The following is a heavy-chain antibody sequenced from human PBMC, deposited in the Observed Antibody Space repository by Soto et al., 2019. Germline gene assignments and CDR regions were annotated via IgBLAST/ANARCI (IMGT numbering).Heavy chain of an antibody. V-gene: IGHV4-31*03. CDR1: GGSISSGGYY. D-gene: IGHD3-10*01. CDR3: ARAEGTMVRGVIILTNFDY. CDR2: IYYSGST. Sequence: PSETLSLTCTVSGGSISSGGYYWSWIRQHPGKGLEWIGYIYYSGSTYYNPSLKSRVTISVDTSKNQFSLKLSSVTAADTAVYYCARAEGTMVRGVIILTNFDYWGKGTLVTVSS. J-gene: IGHJ4*02.